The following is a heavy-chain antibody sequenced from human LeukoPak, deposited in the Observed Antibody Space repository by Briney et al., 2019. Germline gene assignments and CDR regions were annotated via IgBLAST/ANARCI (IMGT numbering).Heavy chain of an antibody. D-gene: IGHD5-18*01. Sequence: GGSLRLSCVASGFAFSSYWMHWVRQAPGKGLVWVSRINSDGSSTSYADSVKGRFTISRDNAKNTLYLQMNSLRAEDTAVYYCAREDTAMVKSLDYWGQGTLVTVSS. V-gene: IGHV3-74*01. J-gene: IGHJ4*02. CDR1: GFAFSSYW. CDR3: AREDTAMVKSLDY. CDR2: INSDGSST.